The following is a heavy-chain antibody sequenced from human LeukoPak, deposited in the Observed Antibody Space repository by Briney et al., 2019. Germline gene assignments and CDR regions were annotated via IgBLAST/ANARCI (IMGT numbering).Heavy chain of an antibody. J-gene: IGHJ4*02. Sequence: SETLSLTCTVSGGSISSGGYYWSWIRQPPGKGLEWIGYIYYSGSTYYNPSLKSRVTISVDTSKNQFSLKLSSVTAADTAVYYCARAEGVAAEFDYWGQGTLVTVSS. CDR3: ARAEGVAAEFDY. CDR2: IYYSGST. V-gene: IGHV4-30-4*01. D-gene: IGHD2-15*01. CDR1: GGSISSGGYY.